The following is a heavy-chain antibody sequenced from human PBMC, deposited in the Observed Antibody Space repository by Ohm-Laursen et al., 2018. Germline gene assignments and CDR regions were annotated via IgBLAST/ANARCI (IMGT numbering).Heavy chain of an antibody. CDR1: GFTVSSNY. Sequence: SLRLSCAASGFTVSSNYMSWVRQAPGKGLEWVSAISGSGGSTYYADSVKGRFTISRDNSKNTLYLQMNSLRAEDTAVYYCAKSVVAATISYYYYYGMDVWGQGTTVTVSS. V-gene: IGHV3-23*01. CDR2: ISGSGGST. D-gene: IGHD2-15*01. CDR3: AKSVVAATISYYYYYGMDV. J-gene: IGHJ6*02.